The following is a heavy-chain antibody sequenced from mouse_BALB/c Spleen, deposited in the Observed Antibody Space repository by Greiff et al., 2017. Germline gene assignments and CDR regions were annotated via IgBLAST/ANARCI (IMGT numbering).Heavy chain of an antibody. J-gene: IGHJ2*01. Sequence: QVQLKQSGAELAKPGASVKMSCKASGYTFTSYWMHWVKQRPGQGLEWIGYINPSTGYTEYNQKFKDKATLTADKSSSTAYMQLSSLTSEDSAVYYCAVWLRRKEYYFDYWGQGTTLTGSS. CDR3: AVWLRRKEYYFDY. V-gene: IGHV1-7*01. CDR1: GYTFTSYW. CDR2: INPSTGYT. D-gene: IGHD2-2*01.